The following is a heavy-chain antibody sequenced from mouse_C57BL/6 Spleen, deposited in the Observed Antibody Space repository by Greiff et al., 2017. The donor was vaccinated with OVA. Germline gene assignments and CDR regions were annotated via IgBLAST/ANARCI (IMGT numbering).Heavy chain of an antibody. J-gene: IGHJ2*01. V-gene: IGHV1-80*01. CDR3: ARRGIYYGNSYYFDY. CDR2: IYPGDGDT. CDR1: GYAFSSYW. Sequence: VQLQQSGAELVKPGASVKISCKASGYAFSSYWMNWVKQRPGKGLEWIGQIYPGDGDTNYNGKFKGKATLTADKSSSTAYMQLSSLTSEDSAVYVCARRGIYYGNSYYFDYWGQGTTLTVSS. D-gene: IGHD2-1*01.